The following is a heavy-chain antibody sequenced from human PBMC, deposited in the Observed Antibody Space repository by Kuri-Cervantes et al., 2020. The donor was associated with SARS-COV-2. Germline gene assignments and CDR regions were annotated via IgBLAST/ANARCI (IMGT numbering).Heavy chain of an antibody. CDR2: IYYSGST. V-gene: IGHV4-34*01. J-gene: IGHJ5*02. CDR3: ASLGYGSGGSCYPRNLADWFDP. D-gene: IGHD2-15*01. CDR1: GGSLSGYY. Sequence: SQTLSLTCAVYGGSLSGYYCSWVRQPPGKGLEWIGSIYYSGSTYYKPSLTSLVTTSVDTSKNQCSLKLSSVTAADTAVYYFASLGYGSGGSCYPRNLADWFDPWGQGTLVTVSS.